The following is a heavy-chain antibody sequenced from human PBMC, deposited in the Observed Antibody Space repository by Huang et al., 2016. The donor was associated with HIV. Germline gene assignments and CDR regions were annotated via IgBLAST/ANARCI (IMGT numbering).Heavy chain of an antibody. D-gene: IGHD3-22*01. Sequence: QVQLVQSGAAVKKHGASVKVSCKASGFNFNNYDFNWVRQASGQGLDGSGWLNPKWCNTGYSQKFKGRVTITRNTSITTAYMELRSLRSEDTAVYYCARARGFLYDSTGYYSRYYFDSWGQGTLVTISS. CDR1: GFNFNNYD. CDR2: LNPKWCNT. J-gene: IGHJ4*02. CDR3: ARARGFLYDSTGYYSRYYFDS. V-gene: IGHV1-8*03.